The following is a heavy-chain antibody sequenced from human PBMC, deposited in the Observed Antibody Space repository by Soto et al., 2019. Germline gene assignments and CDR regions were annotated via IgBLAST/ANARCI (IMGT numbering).Heavy chain of an antibody. V-gene: IGHV3-7*05. D-gene: IGHD2-2*01. CDR1: GCPFNKYW. J-gene: IGHJ1*01. CDR2: IKEDGSEK. Sequence: GGSLRLSCVASGCPFNKYWMTWVRQAPGKGLEWVANIKEDGSEKYYVDSVKGRFTISRDNAASSLYLQLKYLGAEDTAVYYCATYCSSPSCRSYCGQGTRVTVSS. CDR3: ATYCSSPSCRSY.